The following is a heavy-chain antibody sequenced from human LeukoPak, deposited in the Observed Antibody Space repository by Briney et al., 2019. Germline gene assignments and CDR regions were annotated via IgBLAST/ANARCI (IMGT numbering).Heavy chain of an antibody. D-gene: IGHD1-7*01. J-gene: IGHJ6*03. Sequence: SVKGSCKGSGYTFTHYDINWGRQAPGHGLEWMGWMNTNSGNTGYAQKFQGRVTMTRNTSISTAYMELSSLRSEDTAVYYCARGDWNYYLGYYYYMDVWGKGTTVTVSS. CDR1: GYTFTHYD. CDR3: ARGDWNYYLGYYYYMDV. CDR2: MNTNSGNT. V-gene: IGHV1-8*01.